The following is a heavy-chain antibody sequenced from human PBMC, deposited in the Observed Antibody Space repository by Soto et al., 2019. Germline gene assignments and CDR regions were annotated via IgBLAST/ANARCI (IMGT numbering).Heavy chain of an antibody. Sequence: PAETLSLTCTVSGGSISSYYWSWIRQPPGKGLEWIGYIYYSGSTNYNPSLKSRVTISVDTSKNQFSLKLSSVTAADSAVYYCARTSGWYIGSYYDYWGQGTLVTVSS. J-gene: IGHJ4*02. CDR1: GGSISSYY. D-gene: IGHD6-19*01. CDR3: ARTSGWYIGSYYDY. CDR2: IYYSGST. V-gene: IGHV4-59*01.